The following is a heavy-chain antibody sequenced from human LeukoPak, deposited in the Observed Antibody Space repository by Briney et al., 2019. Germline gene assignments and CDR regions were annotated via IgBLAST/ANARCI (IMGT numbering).Heavy chain of an antibody. V-gene: IGHV3-74*01. J-gene: IGHJ2*01. CDR2: INSDGWTT. Sequence: GGSLRLPCAASGFTFSSYCMHWVRQTAGKGLVWVSRINSDGWTTIYGDCVKGRFTISRDNAKNTVYPQVNSLRGDDTSVYYCANTPEYYCSGHRADDCYFRHFDLWGRGTLVTVSS. CDR1: GFTFSSYC. D-gene: IGHD2-21*02. CDR3: ANTPEYYCSGHRADDCYFRHFDL.